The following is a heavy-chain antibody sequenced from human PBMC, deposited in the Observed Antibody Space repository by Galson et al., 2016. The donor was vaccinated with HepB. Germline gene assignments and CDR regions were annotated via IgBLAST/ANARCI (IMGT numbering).Heavy chain of an antibody. V-gene: IGHV4-59*01. D-gene: IGHD3-16*01. Sequence: SETLSPTCAVSGVSINDYYWSWIRQPPGKGLESIPYMSYGGNLNYNPSLRGRVTVLADRSKNELTLRMPSMTAADTAVYYCARGGPAHNWFDPWGQGTPVTVSS. CDR1: GVSINDYY. CDR2: MSYGGNL. J-gene: IGHJ5*02. CDR3: ARGGPAHNWFDP.